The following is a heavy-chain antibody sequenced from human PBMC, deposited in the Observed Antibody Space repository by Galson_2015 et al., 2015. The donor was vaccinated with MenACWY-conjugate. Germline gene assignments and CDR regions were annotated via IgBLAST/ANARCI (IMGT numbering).Heavy chain of an antibody. V-gene: IGHV1-3*01. CDR3: ARDWDYYDSSGYYSWGFGLVD. J-gene: IGHJ4*02. D-gene: IGHD3-22*01. Sequence: SVKVSCKASGYTFTSYAMHWVRQAPGQRLEWMGWINAGNGNTKYSQKFQGRVTITRDTSASTAYMELSSLRSEDTAVYYCARDWDYYDSSGYYSWGFGLVDWGQGTLVTVSS. CDR1: GYTFTSYA. CDR2: INAGNGNT.